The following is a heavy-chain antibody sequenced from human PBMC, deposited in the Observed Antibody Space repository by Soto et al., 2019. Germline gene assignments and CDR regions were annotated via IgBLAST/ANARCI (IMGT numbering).Heavy chain of an antibody. V-gene: IGHV3-7*01. CDR2: IKQDGSEK. CDR3: ARGPSSSWYGWWFDP. D-gene: IGHD6-13*01. Sequence: VQLVESGGGLVQPGGSLRLSCAASGFTFSSYWMSWVRQAPGKGLEWVANIKQDGSEKYYVDSVKGRFTISRDNAKNSLYLQMNSLRAEDTAVYYCARGPSSSWYGWWFDPWGQGTLVTVSS. J-gene: IGHJ5*02. CDR1: GFTFSSYW.